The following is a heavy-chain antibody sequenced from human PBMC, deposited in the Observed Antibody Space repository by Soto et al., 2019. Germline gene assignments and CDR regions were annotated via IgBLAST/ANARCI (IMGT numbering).Heavy chain of an antibody. D-gene: IGHD3-22*01. J-gene: IGHJ5*02. V-gene: IGHV3-30*18. CDR2: ISYDGSNK. Sequence: GGSLRLSCAASGFTFSSYGMHWVRQAPGKGLEWVAVISYDGSNKYYADSVKGRFTISRDNSKNTLYLQMNSLRAEDTAVYYCAKDYYDSSGYEPWGQGT. CDR1: GFTFSSYG. CDR3: AKDYYDSSGYEP.